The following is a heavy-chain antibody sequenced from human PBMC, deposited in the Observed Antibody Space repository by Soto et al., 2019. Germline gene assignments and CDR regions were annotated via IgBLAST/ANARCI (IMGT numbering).Heavy chain of an antibody. CDR3: ATSIGAHNEH. D-gene: IGHD3-16*01. Sequence: VHLLESGGGVVQTGGSLRLSCLTSGFTFSSYAMTWVRQAPGKLLDWVSAITGSGDGTFYADSVKGRFNISRDNSKHTLFLQMNTLAVEDTALYFCATSIGAHNEHWGQGTLVTVPS. V-gene: IGHV3-23*01. CDR2: ITGSGDGT. J-gene: IGHJ4*02. CDR1: GFTFSSYA.